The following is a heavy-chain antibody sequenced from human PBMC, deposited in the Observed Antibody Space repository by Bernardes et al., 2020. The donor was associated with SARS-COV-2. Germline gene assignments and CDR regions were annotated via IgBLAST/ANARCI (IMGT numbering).Heavy chain of an antibody. CDR3: ARSYDY. CDR1: GFTFSSYS. CDR2: ISSSSSYK. V-gene: IGHV3-21*01. Sequence: GSLRLFRAASGFTFSSYSLNWVRQAPGTGMEWVSSISSSSSYKYYADSVKGRFTISRDNTKNSLYLQMNSLRAEDTAVYYCARSYDYWGKGTLVTVSS. J-gene: IGHJ4*02.